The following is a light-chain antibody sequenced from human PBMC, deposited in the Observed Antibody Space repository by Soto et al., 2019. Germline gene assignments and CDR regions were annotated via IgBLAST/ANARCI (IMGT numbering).Light chain of an antibody. J-gene: IGLJ1*01. CDR2: EGS. Sequence: QSALTQPASVSGSPEQSITISCTGTSSDVGSYNFVSWYQQHPGKAPKVMIYEGSKRPSGVSNRFSGSKSGNTASLTISGLQAEDEADYYCCSYAGSSTWVFGTGTKVTVL. CDR3: CSYAGSSTWV. CDR1: SSDVGSYNF. V-gene: IGLV2-23*01.